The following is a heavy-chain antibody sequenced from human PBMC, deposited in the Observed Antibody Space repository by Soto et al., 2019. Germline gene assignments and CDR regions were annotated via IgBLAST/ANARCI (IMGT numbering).Heavy chain of an antibody. V-gene: IGHV4-39*01. CDR1: GGSISSSSYY. J-gene: IGHJ5*02. CDR3: ARHDSGGYCSGGSCYPSVAWFDP. D-gene: IGHD2-15*01. CDR2: IYYSGST. Sequence: SETLSLTCTVSGGSISSSSYYWGWIRQPPGKGLEWIGSIYYSGSTYYNPSLKSRVTISVDTSKNQFSLKLSSVTAADTAVYYCARHDSGGYCSGGSCYPSVAWFDPWGQGTLVTVSS.